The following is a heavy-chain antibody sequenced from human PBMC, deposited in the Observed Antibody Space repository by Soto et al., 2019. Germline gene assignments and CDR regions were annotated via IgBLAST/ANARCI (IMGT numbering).Heavy chain of an antibody. CDR3: AIYIMPLTNHWFFDL. CDR1: GGSIISRTYY. V-gene: IGHV4-30-4*08. J-gene: IGHJ2*01. D-gene: IGHD2-8*01. CDR2: IHDSGST. Sequence: SETLSLTCTVSGGSIISRTYYWGWIRQPPGKGLEWIGRIHDSGSTYYSPSLKSRLTISVDTSKNQFSLRLSSVTAADTAVYYCAIYIMPLTNHWFFDLCGRGTLVTVSS.